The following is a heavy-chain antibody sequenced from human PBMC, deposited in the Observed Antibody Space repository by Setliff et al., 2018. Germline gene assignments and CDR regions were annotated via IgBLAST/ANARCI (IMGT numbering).Heavy chain of an antibody. CDR3: ARGRYFESSSYYFPFDY. CDR2: IYTSGST. D-gene: IGHD3-22*01. CDR1: GGSISSYY. V-gene: IGHV4-4*08. J-gene: IGHJ4*02. Sequence: SETLSLTCTVSGGSISSYYWSWIRQPPWKGLEWIGYIYTSGSTNYNPSLKSRVTISIDSSKNQMSLRMTSVTAADTAVYYCARGRYFESSSYYFPFDYWGLGTLVTVSS.